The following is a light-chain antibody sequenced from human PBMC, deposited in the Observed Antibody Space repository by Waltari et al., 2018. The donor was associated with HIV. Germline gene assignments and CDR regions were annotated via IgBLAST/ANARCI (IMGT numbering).Light chain of an antibody. J-gene: IGLJ2*01. CDR3: QVWDRGSEPPVV. V-gene: IGLV3-21*02. CDR1: NIRTKS. CDR2: DDV. Sequence: YVLTQPPSVSVAPGQTARITCGGNNIRTKSVHWYQQKPGQAPVLVVYDDVDRPSGILGRFSGANAGNTATLTISRGDAGDEADYYCQVWDRGSEPPVVFGGGTKLTVL.